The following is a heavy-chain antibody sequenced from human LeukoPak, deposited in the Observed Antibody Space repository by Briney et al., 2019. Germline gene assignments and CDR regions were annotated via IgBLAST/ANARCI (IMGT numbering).Heavy chain of an antibody. CDR2: IYSDGSRT. V-gene: IGHV3-74*01. J-gene: IGHJ3*02. CDR3: TRSGRGGAFDI. Sequence: GGSLRLSCAGSGFTLSSNWMHWVRQAPGMGLMWVSRIYSDGSRTNYADSVKGRFTISGDNAKNTQYLQMNSLRVEDTAVYYCTRSGRGGAFDIWGQGTMVTVSS. CDR1: GFTLSSNW. D-gene: IGHD1-26*01.